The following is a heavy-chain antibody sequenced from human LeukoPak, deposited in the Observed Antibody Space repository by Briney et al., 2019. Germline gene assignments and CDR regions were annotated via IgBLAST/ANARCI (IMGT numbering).Heavy chain of an antibody. CDR2: INSDGSST. J-gene: IGHJ6*02. Sequence: GGSLRLSCAASGFTFSSYWMHWVRQAPGKGLVWVSRINSDGSSTSYADSVKGRFTISSDNAKNTLYLQMNSLRAEDTAVYYCARFFYGSSYYYGMDVWGQGTTVTVSS. D-gene: IGHD3-10*01. CDR3: ARFFYGSSYYYGMDV. CDR1: GFTFSSYW. V-gene: IGHV3-74*01.